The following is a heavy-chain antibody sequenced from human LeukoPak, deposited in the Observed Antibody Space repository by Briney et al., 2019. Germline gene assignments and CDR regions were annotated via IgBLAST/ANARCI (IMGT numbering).Heavy chain of an antibody. CDR1: GYTFTGYY. CDR2: INPNSGGT. V-gene: IGHV1-2*02. D-gene: IGHD4-17*01. J-gene: IGHJ4*02. CDR3: ARDRGTTVTTSELDY. Sequence: GASVKVSCKASGYTFTGYYMHWVRQAPGQGLEWMGWINPNSGGTNYAQKFQGRVTITRDKSIITAYMELSRLRSDDTAVYYCARDRGTTVTTSELDYWGQGTLVTVSS.